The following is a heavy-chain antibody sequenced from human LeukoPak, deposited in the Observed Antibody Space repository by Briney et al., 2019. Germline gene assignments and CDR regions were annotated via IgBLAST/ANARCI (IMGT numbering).Heavy chain of an antibody. CDR2: INHSGST. J-gene: IGHJ4*02. Sequence: SETLSLTCAVYGGSFSGYYWSRIRQPPGKGLEWIGEINHSGSTNYNPSLKSRVTISVDTSKNQFSLKLSSVTAADTAVYYCARDTGEYYFDYWGQGTLVTVSS. D-gene: IGHD1-26*01. CDR1: GGSFSGYY. CDR3: ARDTGEYYFDY. V-gene: IGHV4-34*01.